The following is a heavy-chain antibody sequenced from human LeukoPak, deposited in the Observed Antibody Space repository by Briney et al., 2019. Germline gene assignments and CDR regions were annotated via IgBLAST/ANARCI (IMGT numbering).Heavy chain of an antibody. CDR2: MNPNSGNT. CDR3: ARGPPPTYYNDSSGNQDYYYGMDV. V-gene: IGHV1-8*01. D-gene: IGHD3-22*01. CDR1: GYTFTSYD. J-gene: IGHJ6*02. Sequence: ASVKVSCKASGYTFTSYDINWVRQATGQGLEWMGWMNPNSGNTGYAQKFQGRVTMTRNTSISTAYMELSSLRSEDTAVYYCARGPPPTYYNDSSGNQDYYYGMDVWGQGTTVTVSS.